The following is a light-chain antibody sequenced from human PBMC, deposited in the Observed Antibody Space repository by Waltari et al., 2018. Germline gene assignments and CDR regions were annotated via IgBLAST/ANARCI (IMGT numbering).Light chain of an antibody. V-gene: IGKV3-15*01. CDR1: QSVSSN. Sequence: DIVMTQSPDTLSVSPGERATLSCRASQSVSSNLAWYQQKPGQAPRLLIYGASTRATGIPARFSGSVSGTEFTLTISSLQSEDFAVYYCQQYNTWPRTFGQGAKVEIK. CDR3: QQYNTWPRT. CDR2: GAS. J-gene: IGKJ1*01.